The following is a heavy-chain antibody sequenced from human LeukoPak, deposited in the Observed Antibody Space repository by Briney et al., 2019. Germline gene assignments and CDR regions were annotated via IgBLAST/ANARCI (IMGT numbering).Heavy chain of an antibody. CDR2: ISYDGSNK. CDR1: GFTFSSYA. CDR3: ARPLYEERLLPDY. D-gene: IGHD3-3*01. Sequence: RSLRLSCAASGFTFSSYAMHWVRQAPGKGLEWVAVISYDGSNKYYADSVKGRFTISRDNSKNTLYLQMNSLRAEDTAVYYCARPLYEERLLPDYWGQGTLVTVSS. V-gene: IGHV3-30*04. J-gene: IGHJ4*02.